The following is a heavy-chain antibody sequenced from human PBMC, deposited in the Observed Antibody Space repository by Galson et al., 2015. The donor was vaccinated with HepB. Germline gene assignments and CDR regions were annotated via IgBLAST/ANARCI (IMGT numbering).Heavy chain of an antibody. Sequence: QSGAEVKKPGESLRISCKGSGYNFTNYWISWVRQMPGKGLEWMGRVDPSDSYSDYSPSFQGHVSISVDKSISTAYLQWSSLKASDTAIYYCARLRGHDAYIGVYGMDVWGLGTTVTVSS. V-gene: IGHV5-10-1*01. D-gene: IGHD5-24*01. CDR2: VDPSDSYS. CDR1: GYNFTNYW. J-gene: IGHJ6*02. CDR3: ARLRGHDAYIGVYGMDV.